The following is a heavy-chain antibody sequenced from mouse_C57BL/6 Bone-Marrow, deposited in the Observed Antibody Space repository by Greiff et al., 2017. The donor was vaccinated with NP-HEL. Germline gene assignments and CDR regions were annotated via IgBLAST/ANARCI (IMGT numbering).Heavy chain of an antibody. D-gene: IGHD4-1*01. CDR2: IYPSDGET. V-gene: IGHV1-61*01. J-gene: IGHJ2*01. CDR1: GYTFTSYW. Sequence: VQLQQPGAELVRPGSSVKLSCKASGYTFTSYWMDWVKQRPGQGLEWIGNIYPSDGETHYNQKFKDKATLTVDKSSSTAYMQLSSLTSEDSAVYYCARDGTGLLVFDDWGQGTTLTVSS. CDR3: ARDGTGLLVFDD.